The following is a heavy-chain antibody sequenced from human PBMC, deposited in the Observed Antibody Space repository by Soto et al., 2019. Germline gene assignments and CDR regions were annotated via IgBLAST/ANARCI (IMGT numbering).Heavy chain of an antibody. CDR3: ARHIVVVPAAISVRAYYYYYMDV. J-gene: IGHJ6*03. Sequence: GGSLRLSCAASGFTFTSHDMHWVRQAPGKGLEWVALISYDGSNKYYGDSVKGRFTISRDNSKNTLYLQMNSLRAEDAAVYYCARHIVVVPAAISVRAYYYYYMDVWGKGTTVTVSS. V-gene: IGHV3-30*03. D-gene: IGHD2-2*01. CDR1: GFTFTSHD. CDR2: ISYDGSNK.